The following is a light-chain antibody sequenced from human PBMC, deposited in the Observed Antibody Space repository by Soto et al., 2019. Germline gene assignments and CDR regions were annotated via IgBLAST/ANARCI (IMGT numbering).Light chain of an antibody. CDR1: NIGSKS. V-gene: IGLV3-21*02. CDR3: QVWDGGSDHHV. CDR2: DDS. J-gene: IGLJ1*01. Sequence: SYVLTQPPSVSVAPGQTAWITCGGNNIGSKSVHWYQQKPGQAPMLVVYDDSDRPSGIPERFSGSKSGNTATLTISRVEAGDEADYYCQVWDGGSDHHVFGTGTKLTVL.